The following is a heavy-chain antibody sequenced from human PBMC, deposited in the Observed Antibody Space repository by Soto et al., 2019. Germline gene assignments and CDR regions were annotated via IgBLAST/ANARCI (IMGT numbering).Heavy chain of an antibody. CDR3: AKGLLNGRWYAAD. CDR2: ITKTGDT. CDR1: GFTFSNCV. J-gene: IGHJ4*02. Sequence: EVHLLESGGVLVQPGESLRLSCETSGFTFSNCVMTWVRQAPGKGLEWGSVITKTGDTDYADAVKGRFTISRANSKNTVYLQMNSLRAEDTAVYYCAKGLLNGRWYAADWGQGTLVTVSS. D-gene: IGHD6-13*01. V-gene: IGHV3-23*01.